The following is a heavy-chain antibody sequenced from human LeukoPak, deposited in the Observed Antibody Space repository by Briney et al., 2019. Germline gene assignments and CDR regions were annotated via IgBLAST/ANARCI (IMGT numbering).Heavy chain of an antibody. Sequence: GKSLRLSCAASGFTFSSYAMHWVRQAPGKGLEWVAVISYDGSNKYYADSVKGRFTISRDNSKNTLYLQMNSLRAEDTAVYYCAKIDSSGYYYVHDYFDYWGQGTLVTVSS. J-gene: IGHJ4*02. CDR2: ISYDGSNK. D-gene: IGHD3-22*01. CDR1: GFTFSSYA. CDR3: AKIDSSGYYYVHDYFDY. V-gene: IGHV3-30*18.